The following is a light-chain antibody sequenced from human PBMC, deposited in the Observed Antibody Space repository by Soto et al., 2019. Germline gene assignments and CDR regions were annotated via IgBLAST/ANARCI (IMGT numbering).Light chain of an antibody. CDR3: LQYYDHPCP. J-gene: IGKJ1*01. V-gene: IGKV4-1*01. Sequence: DIVLTQSPDSLAVSLGERATINCKSSQVVFYNSKNYLGWYQQKPGQPPKLLIYWASTRESGVPDRFSASGYRKHFTFTISSLQAEDGGAYYWLQYYDHPCPLGRGTTGDSK. CDR1: QVVFYNSKNY. CDR2: WAS.